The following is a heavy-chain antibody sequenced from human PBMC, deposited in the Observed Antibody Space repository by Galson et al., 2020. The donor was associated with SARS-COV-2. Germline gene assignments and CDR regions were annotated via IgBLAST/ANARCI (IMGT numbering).Heavy chain of an antibody. J-gene: IGHJ4*02. CDR2: IYYSGGT. D-gene: IGHD4-17*01. Sequence: SETLSLTCIVSGGSINNYYWTWFRQPPGKGLEWIGEIYYSGGTNYNPSLKSRVIISVDTSKKQFSLKLSSVTPADTAVYYCARDRRMVSDYGDYVDSFDYWGQGILVTVSS. V-gene: IGHV4-59*01. CDR1: GGSINNYY. CDR3: ARDRRMVSDYGDYVDSFDY.